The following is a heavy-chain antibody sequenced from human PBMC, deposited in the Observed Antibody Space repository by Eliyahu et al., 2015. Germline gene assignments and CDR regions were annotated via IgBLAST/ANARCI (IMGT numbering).Heavy chain of an antibody. CDR2: ITVGSGST. J-gene: IGHJ4*02. CDR3: AAMTGGLAY. Sequence: EVQLLESGGGLVQPGGXLRLSXAASGFTFSSXAMSWVRQTXGKGLDWVSAITVGSGSTYYADSVKGRFTISRDNSKSTLYLQMNSLRGDDTAVYYCAAMTGGLAYWGQGTLVTVSS. CDR1: GFTFSSXA. V-gene: IGHV3-23*01. D-gene: IGHD3-16*01.